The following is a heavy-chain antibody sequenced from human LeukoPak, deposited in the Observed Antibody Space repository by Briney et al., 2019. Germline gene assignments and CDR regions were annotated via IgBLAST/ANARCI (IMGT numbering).Heavy chain of an antibody. D-gene: IGHD3-3*01. CDR1: GFIFSTYA. Sequence: GGSLRLSCAAPGFIFSTYAMSWVRQAPGKGLEWISAISVSETTYYPDSVKGRFTISRDNSKNTLYLQMNSLRAEDTAVYYCALSGGINWYGLECWGQGTLVTVSS. V-gene: IGHV3-23*01. J-gene: IGHJ4*02. CDR2: ISVSETT. CDR3: ALSGGINWYGLEC.